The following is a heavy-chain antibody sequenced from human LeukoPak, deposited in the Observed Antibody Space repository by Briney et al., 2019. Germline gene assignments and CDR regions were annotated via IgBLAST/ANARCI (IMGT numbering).Heavy chain of an antibody. Sequence: GGSLRLSCAASGFTFSSYAMSWVRQAPGKGLEWVSAISGSGGSTYYADSVKGRFTISRDNSKNTLYLQMNSPRAEDTAVYYCAKAGYSGYDYFDYWGQGTLVTVSS. D-gene: IGHD5-12*01. CDR1: GFTFSSYA. J-gene: IGHJ4*02. CDR3: AKAGYSGYDYFDY. V-gene: IGHV3-23*01. CDR2: ISGSGGST.